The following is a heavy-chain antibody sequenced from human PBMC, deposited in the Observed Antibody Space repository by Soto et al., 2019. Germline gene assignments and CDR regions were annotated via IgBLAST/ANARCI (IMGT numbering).Heavy chain of an antibody. Sequence: GGSLRLSCAASAFTFSNYAMNWVRQAPGKGLEWVSVISGSGGSASYADSVQGRFTISRDNSKNTLYRQMNSLRAEDTAIYYCVREDSAWDSRGSFDFWGRGTMVTVSS. J-gene: IGHJ3*01. D-gene: IGHD6-19*01. CDR3: VREDSAWDSRGSFDF. CDR1: AFTFSNYA. V-gene: IGHV3-23*01. CDR2: ISGSGGSA.